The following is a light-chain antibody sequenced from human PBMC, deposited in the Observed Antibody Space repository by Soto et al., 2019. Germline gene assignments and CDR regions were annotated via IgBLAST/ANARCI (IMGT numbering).Light chain of an antibody. CDR3: QQYNTYST. V-gene: IGKV1-5*01. CDR1: QSISRW. J-gene: IGKJ5*01. Sequence: DIQMTQSPSTLSASVGDIVTITCRASQSISRWLAWYQQKPGKAPQTLIYDASSLKSGVPSRFSGNGSGTEFTLTISSPQPDDFATYYCQQYNTYSTCGQGTRLEIK. CDR2: DAS.